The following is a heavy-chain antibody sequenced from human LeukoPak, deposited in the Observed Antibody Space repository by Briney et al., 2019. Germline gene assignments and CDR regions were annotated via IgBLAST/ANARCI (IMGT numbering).Heavy chain of an antibody. CDR3: AALNIATRPWCFDY. J-gene: IGHJ4*02. D-gene: IGHD6-6*01. V-gene: IGHV4-59*01. CDR1: GVSISSYY. CDR2: IYSIGSI. Sequence: SETLSLTCTVSGVSISSYYWSWIRQPPGKGLEWIGYIYSIGSINYNPSLKSRVTISVDTSKNQFSLKLSSVTAADTAVYYCAALNIATRPWCFDYWGQGTLVTVSS.